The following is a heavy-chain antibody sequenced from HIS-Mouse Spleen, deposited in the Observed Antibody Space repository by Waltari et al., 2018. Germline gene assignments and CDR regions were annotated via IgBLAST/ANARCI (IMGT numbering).Heavy chain of an antibody. D-gene: IGHD6-13*01. CDR1: GGSISSSHYY. CDR2: IYYSGST. Sequence: QLQLQESGPGLVKPSETLSLTCTVSGGSISSSHYYWGWIRQPPGKGLELIGSIYYSGSTYYNPSLKSRVTISVDTSKNQFSLKLSSVTAADTAVYYCAREIPYSSSWYDWYFDLWGRGTLVTVSS. J-gene: IGHJ2*01. V-gene: IGHV4-39*07. CDR3: AREIPYSSSWYDWYFDL.